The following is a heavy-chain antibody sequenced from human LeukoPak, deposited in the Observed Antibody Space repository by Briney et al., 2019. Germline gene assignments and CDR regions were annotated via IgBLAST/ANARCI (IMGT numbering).Heavy chain of an antibody. D-gene: IGHD6-19*01. V-gene: IGHV3-7*01. CDR1: GFTFGDYA. J-gene: IGHJ4*02. CDR2: IKQDGSEK. CDR3: AREKLAVAAAGVFDY. Sequence: GGSLRLSCTASGFTFGDYAMTWVRQAPGKGLEWVANIKQDGSEKYYVDSVKGRFTISRDNAKNSLYLQMNSLRAEDTAVYYCAREKLAVAAAGVFDYWAREPWSPSPQ.